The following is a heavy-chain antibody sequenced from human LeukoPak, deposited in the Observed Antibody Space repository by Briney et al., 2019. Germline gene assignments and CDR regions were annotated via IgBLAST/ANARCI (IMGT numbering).Heavy chain of an antibody. V-gene: IGHV4-61*02. CDR2: IYTSGST. J-gene: IGHJ5*02. D-gene: IGHD6-13*01. Sequence: PSQTLSLTCTVSGVSISSGSYYWSWLRQPAGKGLEWIGRIYTSGSTNYNPSLKSRVTISVDTSKNQFSLKLSSVTAADTAVYYCARVKSGIAGFDPWGQGTLVTVSS. CDR3: ARVKSGIAGFDP. CDR1: GVSISSGSYY.